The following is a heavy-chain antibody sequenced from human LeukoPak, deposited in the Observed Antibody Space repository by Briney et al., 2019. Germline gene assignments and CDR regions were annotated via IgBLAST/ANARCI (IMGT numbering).Heavy chain of an antibody. CDR1: GFTFTSSA. D-gene: IGHD2-15*01. J-gene: IGHJ4*02. V-gene: IGHV1-58*02. CDR2: IVVGSGNT. Sequence: SVKDSCKASGFTFTSSAMQWVRQARGKRREWIGWIVVGSGNTNYAQKFQERVTITRDMSTSTAYMELSSLRSEDTAMYYCAALSYCSGGSCRGYWGQATLVTVPS. CDR3: AALSYCSGGSCRGY.